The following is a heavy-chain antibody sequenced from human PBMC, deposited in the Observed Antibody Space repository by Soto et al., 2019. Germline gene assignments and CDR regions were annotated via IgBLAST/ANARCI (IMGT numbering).Heavy chain of an antibody. D-gene: IGHD1-26*01. J-gene: IGHJ4*02. CDR3: ASRGSGSYYDY. CDR1: GFTFSSYA. CDR2: ISGSGGST. V-gene: IGHV3-23*01. Sequence: EVQLLESGGGLVQPGWSLRLSCAASGFTFSSYAMRWVRQAPVKGLEWVSAISGSGGSTYYADSVKGRFTISRDNSKNTLYLQMNSLRAEDTAVYYFASRGSGSYYDYWGQGTLVTVSS.